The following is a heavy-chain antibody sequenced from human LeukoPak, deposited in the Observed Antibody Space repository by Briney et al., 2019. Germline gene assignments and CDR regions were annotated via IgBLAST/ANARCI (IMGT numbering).Heavy chain of an antibody. CDR2: INHSGST. CDR3: AKSESHEYFQH. CDR1: GGSFSGYY. Sequence: PSETLSLTCAVYGGSFSGYYWSWIRQPPGKGLEWIGEINHSGSTNYNPSLKSRVTISVDTSKNQFSLKLSSVTAADTAVYYCAKSESHEYFQHWGPGTLVTVSS. J-gene: IGHJ1*01. V-gene: IGHV4-34*01.